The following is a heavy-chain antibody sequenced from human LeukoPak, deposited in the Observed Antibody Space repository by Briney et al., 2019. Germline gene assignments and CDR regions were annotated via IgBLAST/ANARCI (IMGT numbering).Heavy chain of an antibody. CDR2: INHGGST. J-gene: IGHJ3*01. CDR1: GGSFSGYY. CDR3: ARGGYTYGFDAFDF. D-gene: IGHD5-18*01. V-gene: IGHV4-34*01. Sequence: PSETLSLTCAVYGGSFSGYYWSWIRQPPGKGLEWIGEINHGGSTYYNPSLKSRVTISVDTSKNQFSLKLSSVTAADTAVYYCARGGYTYGFDAFDFWGHGTMVTVSS.